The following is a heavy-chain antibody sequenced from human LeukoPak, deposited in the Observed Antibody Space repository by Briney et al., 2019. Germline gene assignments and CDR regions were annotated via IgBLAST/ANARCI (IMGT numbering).Heavy chain of an antibody. Sequence: GGSLRLSCAASGFTFSSYAMSWVRQAPGKGLEWVSAISGSGGSTYYADSVEGRFTISGDNSKNTLHLQMNSLRAEDTAVYYCAKDYSSSYQWGQGTLVTVSS. V-gene: IGHV3-23*01. J-gene: IGHJ4*02. CDR2: ISGSGGST. D-gene: IGHD6-13*01. CDR1: GFTFSSYA. CDR3: AKDYSSSYQ.